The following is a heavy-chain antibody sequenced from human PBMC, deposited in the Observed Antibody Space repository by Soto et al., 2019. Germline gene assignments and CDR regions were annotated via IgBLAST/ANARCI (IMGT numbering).Heavy chain of an antibody. CDR3: AREGLTGTIGLYYYYGMDV. J-gene: IGHJ6*02. Sequence: QVQLQESGPGLVKPSETLSLTCTVPGGSISSYYWSWIRQPPGKGLEWIGYIYYSGSTNYNPSLKRRVTISVDTSKNQFSLKLSSVTAADTAVYYCAREGLTGTIGLYYYYGMDVWGQGTTVTVSS. CDR1: GGSISSYY. V-gene: IGHV4-59*01. CDR2: IYYSGST. D-gene: IGHD1-20*01.